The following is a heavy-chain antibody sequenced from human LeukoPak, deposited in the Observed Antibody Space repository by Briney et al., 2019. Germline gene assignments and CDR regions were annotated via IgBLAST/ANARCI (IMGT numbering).Heavy chain of an antibody. CDR1: GDSISSSTYY. D-gene: IGHD3-16*02. V-gene: IGHV4-39*07. Sequence: SETLSLTCTVSGDSISSSTYYWGWIRQPPGKGLEWIGEINHSGSTNYNPSLKSRVTISVDTSKNQFSLKLSSVTAADTAVYYCARGATSDYVWGSYRPSPYYYGMDVWGQGTTVTVSS. CDR2: INHSGST. J-gene: IGHJ6*02. CDR3: ARGATSDYVWGSYRPSPYYYGMDV.